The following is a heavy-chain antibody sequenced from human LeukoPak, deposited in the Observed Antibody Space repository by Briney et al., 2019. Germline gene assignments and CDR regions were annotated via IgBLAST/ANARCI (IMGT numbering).Heavy chain of an antibody. CDR3: ATAGASSGSYPLIY. CDR2: ITGTGATT. CDR1: GFTFNDYA. D-gene: IGHD6-19*01. Sequence: PGGSLRLSCAVFGFTFNDYAMNWVRQAPGKGLERVSVITGTGATTLYADSVKGRFTISSDNSQNIVFLQMNSLQAEDTAVYYCATAGASSGSYPLIYWGQGILVTVTS. J-gene: IGHJ4*02. V-gene: IGHV3-23*01.